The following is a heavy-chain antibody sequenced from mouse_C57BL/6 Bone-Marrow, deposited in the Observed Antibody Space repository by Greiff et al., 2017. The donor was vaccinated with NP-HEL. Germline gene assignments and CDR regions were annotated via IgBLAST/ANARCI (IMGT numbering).Heavy chain of an antibody. CDR1: GFTFSSYA. D-gene: IGHD4-1*01. Sequence: EVQLQQSGGGLVKPGGSLKLSCAASGFTFSSYAMSWVRQTPEKRLEWVATISDGGSYTYYPDNVKGRFTISRDNAKNNLYLQMSHLKSEDTAMYYCAREGFSGDFDYWGQGTTLTVSS. CDR2: ISDGGSYT. J-gene: IGHJ2*01. V-gene: IGHV5-4*01. CDR3: AREGFSGDFDY.